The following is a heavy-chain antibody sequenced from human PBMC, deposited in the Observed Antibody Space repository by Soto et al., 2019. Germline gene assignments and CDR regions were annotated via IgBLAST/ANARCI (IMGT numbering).Heavy chain of an antibody. CDR1: GFTFSSYG. Sequence: QVQLVESGGGVVQPGRSLRLSCAASGFTFSSYGMHWVRQAPGNGLEWVAVIWYDGSNKYYADSVKGRFTISRDNSKYKLYLQRNSLSAEDTAVYYCAREFPEDYGDYVGWFEPVGQGTLVTVSS. CDR3: AREFPEDYGDYVGWFEP. CDR2: IWYDGSNK. V-gene: IGHV3-33*01. D-gene: IGHD4-17*01. J-gene: IGHJ5*02.